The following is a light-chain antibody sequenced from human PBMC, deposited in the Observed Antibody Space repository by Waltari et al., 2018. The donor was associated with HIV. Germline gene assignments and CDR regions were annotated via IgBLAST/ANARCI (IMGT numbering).Light chain of an antibody. CDR1: QGISTW. CDR3: QQTNSFPFT. J-gene: IGKJ5*01. Sequence: DIQMTQFPSSVSAYEGDSVTFTCRAAQGISTWLAWYQQKPGKAPKLLISGASNLEPGVPSRFSGSGSGTSFSLTITSLQADDFAVYYCQQTNSFPFTFGQGTRLEIK. CDR2: GAS. V-gene: IGKV1-12*01.